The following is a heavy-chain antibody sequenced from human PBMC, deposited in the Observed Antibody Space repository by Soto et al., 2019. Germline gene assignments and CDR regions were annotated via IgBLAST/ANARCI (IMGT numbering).Heavy chain of an antibody. V-gene: IGHV3-48*01. CDR2: ISSSSSTI. CDR1: GFTFSSYS. CDR3: ARWLQYNGFDP. D-gene: IGHD4-4*01. Sequence: PGGSLRLSCAASGFTFSSYSMNWVRQAPGKGLEWVSYISSSSSTIYYADSVKGRFTISRDNAKNSLYLQMNSLRAEDTAVYYCARWLQYNGFDPWGQGTLVTVSS. J-gene: IGHJ5*02.